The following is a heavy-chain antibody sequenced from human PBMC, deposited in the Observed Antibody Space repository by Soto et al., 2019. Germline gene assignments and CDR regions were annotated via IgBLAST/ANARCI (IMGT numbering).Heavy chain of an antibody. J-gene: IGHJ4*02. D-gene: IGHD2-21*01. CDR1: GFLFSNYW. Sequence: EVQLVESGGGLVQPGGSLRLSCAASGFLFSNYWMFWVRQVPRKGLLWVSRIKSDGSSTSYADSVKGRFTISRDNTKNTLYLQMTILRAEDTAVYYCAIGGGDYNYFDHWGQGILVTVSS. CDR3: AIGGGDYNYFDH. CDR2: IKSDGSST. V-gene: IGHV3-74*01.